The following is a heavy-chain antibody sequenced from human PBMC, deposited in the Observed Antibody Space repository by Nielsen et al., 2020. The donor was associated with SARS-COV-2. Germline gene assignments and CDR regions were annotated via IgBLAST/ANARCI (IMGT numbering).Heavy chain of an antibody. J-gene: IGHJ6*02. Sequence: VRQMPGKGLEWIGYIYYSGSTNYNPSLKSRVTISVDTSKNQFSLKLSSVTAADTAVYYCAGGFDWYYYYYGMDVWGQGTTVTVSS. V-gene: IGHV4-59*01. CDR2: IYYSGST. D-gene: IGHD3-16*01. CDR3: AGGFDWYYYYYGMDV.